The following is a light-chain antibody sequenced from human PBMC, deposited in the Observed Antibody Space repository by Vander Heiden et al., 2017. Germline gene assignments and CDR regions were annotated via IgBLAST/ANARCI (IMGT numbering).Light chain of an antibody. CDR3: QQSYSTLWT. V-gene: IGKV1-39*01. CDR1: QSISSH. CDR2: AAS. Sequence: DIQMTQSPSSLSASVGDRVTITCRASQSISSHLNWYQQKPGKAPELLIYAASNLQSGVPSRFSGSGSGTDFTLTISSLQPEDFTTYYCQQSYSTLWTFGQGTKVESK. J-gene: IGKJ1*01.